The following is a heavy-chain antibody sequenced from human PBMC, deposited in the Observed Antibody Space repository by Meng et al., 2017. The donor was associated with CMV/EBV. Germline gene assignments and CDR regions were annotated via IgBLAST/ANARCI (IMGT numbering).Heavy chain of an antibody. CDR1: GYTFTGYY. CDR2: INPNSGGT. D-gene: IGHD3-3*01. Sequence: ASVTVSCKASGYTFTGYYMHWVRQAPGQGLEWMGWINPNSGGTNYAQKFQGRVTMTRDTSISTAYMELSRLRSDDTAVYYCARDFRYDFWSGLFINWGQGTLVTVSS. J-gene: IGHJ4*02. CDR3: ARDFRYDFWSGLFIN. V-gene: IGHV1-2*02.